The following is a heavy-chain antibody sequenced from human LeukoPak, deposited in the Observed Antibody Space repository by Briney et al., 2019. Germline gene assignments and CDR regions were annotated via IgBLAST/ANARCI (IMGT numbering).Heavy chain of an antibody. CDR2: IYPGDSDT. V-gene: IGHV5-51*01. D-gene: IGHD3-10*01. CDR3: ARHSPGWMVRPYCFDS. CDR1: GYSFSSYW. Sequence: RGESLKISCKASGYSFSSYWIAWVRQMPGKGLEWMGIIYPGDSDTRYSPSFQGQVTISADKSISTAYLQWSSLKASDTAIYYCARHSPGWMVRPYCFDSWGQGTLVTVSS. J-gene: IGHJ4*02.